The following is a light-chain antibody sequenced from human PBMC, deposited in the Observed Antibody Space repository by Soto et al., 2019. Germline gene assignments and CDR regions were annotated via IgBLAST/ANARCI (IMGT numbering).Light chain of an antibody. V-gene: IGKV3-20*01. J-gene: IGKJ1*01. Sequence: EIVLTQSPGTLSLSPGERATLSCRASQSVSSSYLAWYQQKPGQATTLLIYDASSTATGIPDRFSGSGSGTDFTLTISRLEPEDFAVYYCQQYGSSPPWTFGQGTKVDIK. CDR1: QSVSSSY. CDR3: QQYGSSPPWT. CDR2: DAS.